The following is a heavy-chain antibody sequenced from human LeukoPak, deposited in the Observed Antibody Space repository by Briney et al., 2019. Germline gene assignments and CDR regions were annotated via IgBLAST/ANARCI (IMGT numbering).Heavy chain of an antibody. J-gene: IGHJ3*02. CDR2: ISAYNGNT. Sequence: GASVKVSCKASGYTFTSYGISWVRQAPGQGLEWMGWISAYNGNTNYAQKLQGRVTMTTDTSTSTAYMELRSLRSDDTAVYYCARAEGPRYYDSWSGHHDAFDIWGQGTMVTVSS. V-gene: IGHV1-18*01. CDR1: GYTFTSYG. CDR3: ARAEGPRYYDSWSGHHDAFDI. D-gene: IGHD3-3*01.